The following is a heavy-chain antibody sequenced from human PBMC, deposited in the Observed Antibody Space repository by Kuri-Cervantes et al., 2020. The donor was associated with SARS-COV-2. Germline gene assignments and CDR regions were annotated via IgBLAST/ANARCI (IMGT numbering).Heavy chain of an antibody. CDR1: GGSFRRYY. CDR2: IYYRGST. V-gene: IGHV4-39*01. D-gene: IGHD3-3*01. J-gene: IGHJ5*02. Sequence: SQTLSLTCAVYGGSFRRYYWNWIRQPPGKGLEWIGSIYYRGSTYYNPSLKSRVTISVDTSKNQFSLKLSSVTAADTAVYYCARQMMSSITIFGVVITRNWFDPWGQGTLVTVSS. CDR3: ARQMMSSITIFGVVITRNWFDP.